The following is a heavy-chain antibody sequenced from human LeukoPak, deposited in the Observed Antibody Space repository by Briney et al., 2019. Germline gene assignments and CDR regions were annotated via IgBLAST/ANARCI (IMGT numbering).Heavy chain of an antibody. CDR1: GGSISSYY. V-gene: IGHV4-4*07. D-gene: IGHD3-16*01. CDR2: IYTSGNT. Sequence: SETLSLICTVSGGSISSYYWSWIRQPAGKGLEWVGRIYTSGNTNYNPSLKSRVTVSVDTSKSQFSLKVSSVTAADTAVYYCAREGGDYVRYYYYGMDVWGQGTTVTVSS. J-gene: IGHJ6*02. CDR3: AREGGDYVRYYYYGMDV.